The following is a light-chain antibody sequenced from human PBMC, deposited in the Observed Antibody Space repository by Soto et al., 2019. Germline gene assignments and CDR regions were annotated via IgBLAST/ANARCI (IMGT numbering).Light chain of an antibody. V-gene: IGKV3-15*01. Sequence: EIVMTQSPATLSVSPGERATLSCRASQTINSDLAWYQQKPGQAPRLLIYCASTRATDIPARFSGSGSGTEFTLTISNLQSEDFSVYYCQQYNNWPPWKFGNGTKVEIK. CDR3: QQYNNWPPWK. J-gene: IGKJ1*01. CDR2: CAS. CDR1: QTINSD.